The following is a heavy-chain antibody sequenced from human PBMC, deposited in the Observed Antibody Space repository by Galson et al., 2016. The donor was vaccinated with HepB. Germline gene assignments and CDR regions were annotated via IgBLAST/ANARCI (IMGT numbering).Heavy chain of an antibody. CDR2: IDWDDDK. CDR3: ARIRMDTANLHGMDV. Sequence: PALVKPTQTLTLTCTFSGFSPSTSGMCVSWIRQPPGKALEWLARIDWDDDKYYSTSLETRLTISKDTSKNQVVLTMTNMDPVDTATYYCARIRMDTANLHGMDVWGQGTTVTVSS. CDR1: GFSPSTSGMC. D-gene: IGHD5-18*01. J-gene: IGHJ6*02. V-gene: IGHV2-70*11.